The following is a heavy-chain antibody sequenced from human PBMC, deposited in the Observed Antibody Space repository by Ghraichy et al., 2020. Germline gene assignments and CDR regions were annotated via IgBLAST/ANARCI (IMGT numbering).Heavy chain of an antibody. V-gene: IGHV4-59*01. D-gene: IGHD5/OR15-5a*01. CDR2: IYYRGTT. CDR3: ARVSTTYFDY. CDR1: GGSISSYY. J-gene: IGHJ4*02. Sequence: SQTLSLTCTVSGGSISSYYWSWIRQPPGKGLEWIGYIYYRGTTNYNPSLKTRVTISVDTSKNQFSLKLSSVSAADTAVYYCARVSTTYFDYWGQGTLVTVSS.